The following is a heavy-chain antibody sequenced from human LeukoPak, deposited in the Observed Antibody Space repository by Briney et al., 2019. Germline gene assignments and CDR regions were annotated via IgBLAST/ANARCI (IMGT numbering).Heavy chain of an antibody. CDR1: GGSISSYY. V-gene: IGHV4-59*01. D-gene: IGHD5-18*01. J-gene: IGHJ4*02. Sequence: SETLSLTCTVSGGSISSYYWSWIRQPPGKGLEWIGYIYYSGSTNYNPSLKSRVTISVDTSKNQFSLKLSSVTAADTAVYYCARVGYSYGYGLVDYWGQGTLVTVSS. CDR3: ARVGYSYGYGLVDY. CDR2: IYYSGST.